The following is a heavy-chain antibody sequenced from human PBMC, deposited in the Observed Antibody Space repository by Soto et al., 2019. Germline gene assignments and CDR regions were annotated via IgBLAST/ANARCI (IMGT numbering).Heavy chain of an antibody. D-gene: IGHD3-10*02. Sequence: TSETLSLTCAVSGYSISSGYYWGWIRQPPGKGLEWIGSIYHSGSTYYNPSLKSRVTISVDTSKNQFSLKLSSVTAADTAVYYCARDYPRFGELFQPSGHYYYYGMDVWGQGTTVTVSS. V-gene: IGHV4-38-2*02. J-gene: IGHJ6*02. CDR1: GYSISSGYY. CDR2: IYHSGST. CDR3: ARDYPRFGELFQPSGHYYYYGMDV.